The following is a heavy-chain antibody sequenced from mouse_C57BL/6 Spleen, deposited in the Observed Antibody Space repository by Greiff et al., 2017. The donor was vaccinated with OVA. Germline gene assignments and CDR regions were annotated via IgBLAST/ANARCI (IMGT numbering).Heavy chain of an antibody. V-gene: IGHV5-2*01. J-gene: IGHJ3*01. CDR1: EYEFPSHD. Sequence: EVKLMESGGGLVQPGESLKLSCESNEYEFPSHDMSWVRKTPEKRLELVAAINSDGGSTYYPDTMERRFIISRDNTKKTLYLQMSSLRSEDTALYYCARTITTVVAPRFAYWGQGTLVTVSA. CDR2: INSDGGST. D-gene: IGHD1-1*01. CDR3: ARTITTVVAPRFAY.